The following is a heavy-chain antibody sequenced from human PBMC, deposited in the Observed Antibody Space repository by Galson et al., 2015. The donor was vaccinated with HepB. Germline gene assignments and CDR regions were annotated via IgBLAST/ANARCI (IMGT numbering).Heavy chain of an antibody. Sequence: SETLSLTCAVYGGSFSGSYWSWIRQPPGKGLEWIGEINHSGSTNYNPSLKSRVTISVDTSKNQFSLKLSSVTAADTAVYYFACDILEVGATDGVAFDIWGQGTMVTISS. CDR3: ACDILEVGATDGVAFDI. J-gene: IGHJ3*02. D-gene: IGHD1-26*01. V-gene: IGHV4-34*01. CDR2: INHSGST. CDR1: GGSFSGSY.